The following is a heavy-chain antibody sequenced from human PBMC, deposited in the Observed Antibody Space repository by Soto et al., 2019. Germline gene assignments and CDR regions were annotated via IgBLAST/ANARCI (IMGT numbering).Heavy chain of an antibody. CDR3: ARDRSGYCSGGSCRPHYYYYGMDV. Sequence: ASVKVSCKASGYTFTSYGISWVRQAPGQGLEWMGWISAYNGNTNYAQKLQGRVTMTTDTSTSTAYMELRSLRSDDTAVYYCARDRSGYCSGGSCRPHYYYYGMDVWGQGTTVTAP. CDR2: ISAYNGNT. D-gene: IGHD2-15*01. CDR1: GYTFTSYG. V-gene: IGHV1-18*04. J-gene: IGHJ6*02.